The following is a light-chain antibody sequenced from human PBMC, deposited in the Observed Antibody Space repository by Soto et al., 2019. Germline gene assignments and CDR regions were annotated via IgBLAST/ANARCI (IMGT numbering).Light chain of an antibody. Sequence: EIVLTHSPGTLSSSPGERATLSCRASQSVSSSYLAWYQQKPGQAPRLLIYGASSRATGIPDRFSGSGSGTDFTLTISRLEPEDFAVYYCQQYGSSLWTFGQGTKVDIK. CDR3: QQYGSSLWT. J-gene: IGKJ1*01. V-gene: IGKV3-20*01. CDR1: QSVSSSY. CDR2: GAS.